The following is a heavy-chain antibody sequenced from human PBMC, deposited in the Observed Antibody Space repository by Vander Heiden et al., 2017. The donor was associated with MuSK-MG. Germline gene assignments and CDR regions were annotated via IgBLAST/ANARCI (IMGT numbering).Heavy chain of an antibody. CDR1: GFTFGNYA. J-gene: IGHJ4*02. D-gene: IGHD5-18*01. CDR2: INWKSDTL. Sequence: EVQLVESGGGLVQPGRSLSLSCAASGFTFGNYAMHWVRQAPGRGLKWVSGINWKSDTLNYADSVKGRFAISRDNAKSSLYLQMNGLRPEDTALYYCAKDNGSSYGSLDSWGQGTLVTVSS. V-gene: IGHV3-9*01. CDR3: AKDNGSSYGSLDS.